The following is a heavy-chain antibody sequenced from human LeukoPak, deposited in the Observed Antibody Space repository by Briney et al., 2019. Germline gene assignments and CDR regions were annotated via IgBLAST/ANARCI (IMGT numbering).Heavy chain of an antibody. CDR2: IRYDGSNK. CDR1: GFTFISYS. V-gene: IGHV3-30*02. J-gene: IGHJ3*02. Sequence: PGGSLRLSCAASGFTFISYSIHWVRQAPGKGLEWVAFIRYDGSNKYYADSVKGRFTISRDNSKNTVYLQMNSLRAEDTAVYYCARKYSSSWSYAFDIWGQGTMVTVSS. CDR3: ARKYSSSWSYAFDI. D-gene: IGHD6-13*01.